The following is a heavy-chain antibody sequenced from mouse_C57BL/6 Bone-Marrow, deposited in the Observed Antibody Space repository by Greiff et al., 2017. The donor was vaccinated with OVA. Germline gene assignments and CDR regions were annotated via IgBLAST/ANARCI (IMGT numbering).Heavy chain of an antibody. V-gene: IGHV14-4*01. CDR2: IDPENGDT. CDR3: TTAVVAERYYFDY. Sequence: VQLQPSWAELVRPGSSVTLSCTASGFNIQDDYMHWVKQRPEQGLEWIGWIDPENGDTEYASKFPGKATITADTSSNTAYLQLSSLTSEDTAVYYCTTAVVAERYYFDYWGQGTTLTVSS. D-gene: IGHD1-1*01. CDR1: GFNIQDDY. J-gene: IGHJ2*01.